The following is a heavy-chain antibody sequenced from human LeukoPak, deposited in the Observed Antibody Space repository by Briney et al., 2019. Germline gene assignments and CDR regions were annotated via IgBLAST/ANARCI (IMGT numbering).Heavy chain of an antibody. J-gene: IGHJ5*02. Sequence: SETLSLTCTVSGGSISSYYWGWIRQSPGKGLEWIGSVYNSGSTYYNPSLKSRVTISVDTSKNQFSLKLTSVTAADTAVYSCARGGSFIAVAGIGWFDPWGQGTLVTVSS. CDR3: ARGGSFIAVAGIGWFDP. V-gene: IGHV4-39*07. CDR1: GGSISSYY. CDR2: VYNSGST. D-gene: IGHD6-19*01.